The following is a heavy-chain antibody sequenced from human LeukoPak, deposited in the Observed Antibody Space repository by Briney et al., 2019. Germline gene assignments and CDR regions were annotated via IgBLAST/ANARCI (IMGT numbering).Heavy chain of an antibody. J-gene: IGHJ3*02. Sequence: GSLRLSCAASGFTFSSYSMNWVRQAPGKGLEWVSSISSSSSYIYYADSVKGRFTISRDNAKNSLYLQMNSLRAEDTAVYYCAREKRRDGYNYDDAFDIWGQGTMLTVSS. CDR3: AREKRRDGYNYDDAFDI. CDR2: ISSSSSYI. V-gene: IGHV3-21*01. CDR1: GFTFSSYS. D-gene: IGHD5-24*01.